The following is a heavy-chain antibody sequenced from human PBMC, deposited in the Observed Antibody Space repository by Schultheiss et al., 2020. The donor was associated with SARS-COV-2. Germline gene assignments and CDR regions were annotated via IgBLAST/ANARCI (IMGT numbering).Heavy chain of an antibody. J-gene: IGHJ6*03. D-gene: IGHD6-13*01. Sequence: GGSLRLSCAASEFTFSSYAMSWVRRAPGKGLEWVGRIKSKTDGGTTDYAAPVKGRFTISRDDSKNTLYLQMNSLKTEDTAVYYCTFVLYSSSWYMSYYYYYMDVWGKGTTVTVSS. V-gene: IGHV3-15*01. CDR3: TFVLYSSSWYMSYYYYYMDV. CDR1: EFTFSSYA. CDR2: IKSKTDGGTT.